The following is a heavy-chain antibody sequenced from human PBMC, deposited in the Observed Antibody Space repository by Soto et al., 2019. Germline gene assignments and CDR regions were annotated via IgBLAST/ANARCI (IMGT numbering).Heavy chain of an antibody. CDR1: GYTFTSYA. Sequence: ASVKVSCKASGYTFTSYAMHWVRQAPGQRLEWMGWFNAGNGNTKYSQKFQGRVTITRDTSASTAYMELSSLRSEDTAVYYCARDPLRLSYYGDHLYYYYYYMDVWGKGTTVTVSS. CDR3: ARDPLRLSYYGDHLYYYYYYMDV. J-gene: IGHJ6*03. CDR2: FNAGNGNT. V-gene: IGHV1-3*01. D-gene: IGHD4-17*01.